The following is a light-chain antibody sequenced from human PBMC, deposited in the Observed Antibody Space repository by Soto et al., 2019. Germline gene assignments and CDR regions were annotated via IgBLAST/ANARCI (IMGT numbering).Light chain of an antibody. V-gene: IGKV3-20*01. CDR3: QQYGSSPYT. Sequence: EIVLTQSPGPLSLSAGERATLSCRASQRVRSSYLAWYQQKPGQAPRLLIYGASNRAAGVPDRFSGSESGTDFTLTINRLEPEDFAVYYCQQYGSSPYTFGQGTKVEIK. CDR1: QRVRSSY. CDR2: GAS. J-gene: IGKJ2*01.